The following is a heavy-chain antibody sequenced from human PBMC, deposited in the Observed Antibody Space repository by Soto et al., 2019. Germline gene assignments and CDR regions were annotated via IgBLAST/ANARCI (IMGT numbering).Heavy chain of an antibody. V-gene: IGHV1-18*01. CDR1: GYTFTNSG. J-gene: IGHJ4*02. D-gene: IGHD6-19*01. CDR3: ARAVAVAADFDY. Sequence: ASVKVSCKASGYTFTNSGFSWVRQAPGQGLEWVGWIRVNNGDTHYAQKLQGRVTMTTDTSTSTAFMELRSLRSEDTAVYYCARAVAVAADFDYWGQGTLVTVSS. CDR2: IRVNNGDT.